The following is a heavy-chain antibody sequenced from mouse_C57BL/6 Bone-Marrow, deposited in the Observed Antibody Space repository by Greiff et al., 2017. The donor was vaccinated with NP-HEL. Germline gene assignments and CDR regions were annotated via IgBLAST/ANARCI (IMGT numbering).Heavy chain of an antibody. Sequence: EVKLMESGGDLVKPGGSLKLSCAASGFTFSSYGMSWVRQTPDKRLEWVATISSGGSYTYYPDSVKGRFTISRDNAKNALYLQMSGLESEDTAMYYCARLPTYWGQGTSVTVAS. CDR1: GFTFSSYG. V-gene: IGHV5-6*01. CDR2: ISSGGSYT. J-gene: IGHJ4*01. CDR3: ARLPTY.